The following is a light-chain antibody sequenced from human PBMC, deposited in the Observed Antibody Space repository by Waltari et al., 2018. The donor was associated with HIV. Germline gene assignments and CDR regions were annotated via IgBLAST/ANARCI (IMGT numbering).Light chain of an antibody. CDR3: QAWDSGTVV. CDR2: EDN. Sequence: SYELAQPPSVSVSLGQTASISCSGDKLGDKYVSWYSQRPGQSPVLVIYEDNKRPSGIPGRFSGSNSGDTGTLTISGTQAVDEADYYCQAWDSGTVVFGGGTKLTVL. V-gene: IGLV3-1*01. CDR1: KLGDKY. J-gene: IGLJ2*01.